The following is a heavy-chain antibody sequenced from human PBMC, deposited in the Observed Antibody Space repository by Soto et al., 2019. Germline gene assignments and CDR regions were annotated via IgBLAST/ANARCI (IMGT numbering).Heavy chain of an antibody. Sequence: EVQLLESGGGLVQPGRSLRLSCAASGFTFSSYAMNWVRQAPGKGLEWVSAMSGTGGSTYYADSVKGRFTISRDNSKNTLYLQMHSLRVEDTAVFYCAKAGFSSGWSPSYFDYGGQGTLVTVSS. CDR2: MSGTGGST. D-gene: IGHD6-19*01. V-gene: IGHV3-23*01. J-gene: IGHJ4*02. CDR1: GFTFSSYA. CDR3: AKAGFSSGWSPSYFDY.